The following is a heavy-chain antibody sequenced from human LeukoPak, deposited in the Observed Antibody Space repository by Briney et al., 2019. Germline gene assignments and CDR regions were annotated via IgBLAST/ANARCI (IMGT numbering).Heavy chain of an antibody. CDR1: GYSFTSYD. CDR2: TPVFDTP. Sequence: GASVKVSCKASGYSFTSYDINWVRQATGQGLEWMGGTPVFDTPDYAQKFQDRVTITADESTSTAYMELSSLRSEDTAVYYCAREGHIAGRPPYYYYGMDVWGQGTTVTVSS. CDR3: AREGHIAGRPPYYYYGMDV. D-gene: IGHD6-6*01. J-gene: IGHJ6*02. V-gene: IGHV1-69*13.